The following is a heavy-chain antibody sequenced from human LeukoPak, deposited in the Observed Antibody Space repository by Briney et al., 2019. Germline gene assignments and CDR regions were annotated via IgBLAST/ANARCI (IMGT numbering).Heavy chain of an antibody. CDR1: GGSITGFH. J-gene: IGHJ3*02. Sequence: SETLSLTCTVSGGSITGFHWSWVRQPPGKGLEWIGYIYSNEATEYRPSLRSRVTISADTSKNQFSLKLASVTAADTAIYYCARRNDFDIWGQGTMVTVSS. V-gene: IGHV4-4*08. CDR2: IYSNEAT. CDR3: ARRNDFDI.